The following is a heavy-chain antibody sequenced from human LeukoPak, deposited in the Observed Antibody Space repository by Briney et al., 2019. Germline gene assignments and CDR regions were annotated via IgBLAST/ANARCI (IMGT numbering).Heavy chain of an antibody. CDR2: ISDDGRS. V-gene: IGHV3-30*04. CDR1: GFAFSKYA. J-gene: IGHJ4*02. Sequence: PGRSLRLSCAASGFAFSKYAMHWVRQAPGKGLERVTIISDDGRSNYADSVEGRFTISRDNSKNTLYLQMSSLRAEDTAVYYCASTSGYDFWDMGYWGQGTLVTVSS. D-gene: IGHD5-12*01. CDR3: ASTSGYDFWDMGY.